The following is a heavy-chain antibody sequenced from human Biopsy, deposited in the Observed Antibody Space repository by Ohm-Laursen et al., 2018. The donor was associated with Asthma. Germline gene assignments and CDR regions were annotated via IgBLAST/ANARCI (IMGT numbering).Heavy chain of an antibody. CDR1: GFSLTSSGVG. CDR3: ANRGSLNGNWDGGYLDS. CDR2: IYWGDDK. V-gene: IGHV2-5*02. D-gene: IGHD1-20*01. J-gene: IGHJ4*02. Sequence: TQTLTLTSSFSGFSLTSSGVGVVWIRQPPGKALEWLAVIYWGDDKLSSPFLKSRLTISKDISKNQGVLIITDIDPMDTGTYYCANRGSLNGNWDGGYLDSWGQGTLVSVSS.